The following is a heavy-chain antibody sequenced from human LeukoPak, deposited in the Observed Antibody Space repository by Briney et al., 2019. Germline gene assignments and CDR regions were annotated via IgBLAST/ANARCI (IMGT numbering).Heavy chain of an antibody. J-gene: IGHJ4*02. CDR1: RFTFDDYG. CDR2: ISGDGSST. Sequence: QPGGSLRLSCAASRFTFDDYGMHWVRQVPGKGLEWVSLISGDGSSTYYADSVKGRFTISRDNSKNSLYLQMNSLRTEDTALYYCAKRDGSGNYAFDYWGQGTLVTVSS. CDR3: AKRDGSGNYAFDY. D-gene: IGHD3-10*01. V-gene: IGHV3-43*02.